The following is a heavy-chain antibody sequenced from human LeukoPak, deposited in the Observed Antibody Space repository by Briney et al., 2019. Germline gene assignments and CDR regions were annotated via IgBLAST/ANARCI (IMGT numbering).Heavy chain of an antibody. Sequence: ASVKVSCKASGYTFTSYGISWVRQAPGQGLEWMGWISAYNGNTNYAQKFQGRVTMTRDTSISTAYMELSSLRSEDTAVYYCARTYYYDSGSDNWFDPWGQGTLVTVSS. CDR3: ARTYYYDSGSDNWFDP. CDR1: GYTFTSYG. J-gene: IGHJ5*02. V-gene: IGHV1-18*01. D-gene: IGHD3-10*01. CDR2: ISAYNGNT.